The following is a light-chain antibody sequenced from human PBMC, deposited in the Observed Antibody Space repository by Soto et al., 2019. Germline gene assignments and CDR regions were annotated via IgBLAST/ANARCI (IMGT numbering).Light chain of an antibody. V-gene: IGKV3-11*01. CDR3: QQRSNWLT. Sequence: EIVLTQSLATLSLSPGERATLSCRASQSVGTYLAWYQQRPGQAPRLLIYDTSNRATGVPARFSGSGSGTDLTLTINSLEPEDLAVYYCQQRSNWLTFGGGTKVEIK. J-gene: IGKJ4*01. CDR1: QSVGTY. CDR2: DTS.